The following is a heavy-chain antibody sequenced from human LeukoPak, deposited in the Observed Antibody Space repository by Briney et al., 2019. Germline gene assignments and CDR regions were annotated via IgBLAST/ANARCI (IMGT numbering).Heavy chain of an antibody. CDR3: AREGLYYDSSGYYSDY. CDR2: INPSGGTT. CDR1: GYTFTTYY. V-gene: IGHV1-46*01. Sequence: ASVKVPCKASGYTFTTYYMHWVRQAPGQGLEWVGIINPSGGTTTYAQKLQGRVTMTTDTSTSTAYMELRSLRSDDTAVYYCAREGLYYDSSGYYSDYWGQETLVTVSS. D-gene: IGHD3-22*01. J-gene: IGHJ4*02.